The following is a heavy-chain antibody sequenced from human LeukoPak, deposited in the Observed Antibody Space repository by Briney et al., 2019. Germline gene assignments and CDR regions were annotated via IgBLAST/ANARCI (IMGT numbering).Heavy chain of an antibody. Sequence: GGSLRLSCAASGFTFSSYWMSWVRQAPGKGLEWVANIKQDGSEKYYVDSVKGRFTISRDNAKNSLYLQMNSLRAEDTAVYYCARDGSVTAIPFDYWGQGTLVTASS. J-gene: IGHJ4*02. CDR1: GFTFSSYW. V-gene: IGHV3-7*01. D-gene: IGHD2-21*02. CDR2: IKQDGSEK. CDR3: ARDGSVTAIPFDY.